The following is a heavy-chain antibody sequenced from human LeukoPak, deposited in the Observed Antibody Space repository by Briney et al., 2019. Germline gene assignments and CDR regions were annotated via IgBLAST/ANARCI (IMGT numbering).Heavy chain of an antibody. Sequence: GGSLRLSCAASGFTVSSNYMSWVRQAPGKGLEWVSVIYSGGSTYYADSVKGRFTISRDNSKNTLYLQMNSLRAEDTAVYYCARVQAPYYYDSSGYSLDYWGQGTLVTVSS. CDR2: IYSGGST. CDR1: GFTVSSNY. D-gene: IGHD3-22*01. J-gene: IGHJ4*02. CDR3: ARVQAPYYYDSSGYSLDY. V-gene: IGHV3-53*01.